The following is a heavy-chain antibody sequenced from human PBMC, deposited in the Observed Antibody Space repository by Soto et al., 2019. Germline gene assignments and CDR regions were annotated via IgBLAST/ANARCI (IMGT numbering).Heavy chain of an antibody. CDR3: AKDGRNWDFAY. CDR2: ISGTDDYT. Sequence: GVSLGLSCAASGFTFSNFAMTWVRQAPGEGLEWVSSISGTDDYTYYADSVKGRFTISRDNARNTLFLHMTNLRADDTAVYYCAKDGRNWDFAYWGQRTLVTVSS. D-gene: IGHD7-27*01. V-gene: IGHV3-23*01. CDR1: GFTFSNFA. J-gene: IGHJ4*02.